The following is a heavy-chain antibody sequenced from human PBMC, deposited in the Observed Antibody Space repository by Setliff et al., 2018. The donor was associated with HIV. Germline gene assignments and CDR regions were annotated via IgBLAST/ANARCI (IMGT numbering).Heavy chain of an antibody. D-gene: IGHD6-19*01. J-gene: IGHJ4*02. CDR1: GFTVSSNY. CDR3: ATSPLAVAGLDY. CDR2: MYSGGST. V-gene: IGHV3-53*01. Sequence: GSLRLSCAASGFTVSSNYMSWVRQAPGKGLEWVSVMYSGGSTYYADSVKGRFTISRDNSKNTLYLQMNSLRAEDTAVYFCATSPLAVAGLDYWGQGTLVTVSS.